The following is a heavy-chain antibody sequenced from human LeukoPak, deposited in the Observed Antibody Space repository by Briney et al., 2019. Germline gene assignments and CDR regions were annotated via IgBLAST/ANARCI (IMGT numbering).Heavy chain of an antibody. CDR3: ARSIFSGSYAFDF. CDR1: GGSISGNY. Sequence: SETLSLTCTVSGGSISGNYWSWIRQPPGQGLEWIAYIHSSGYTNYNPSLKSRVTISVDTSKNQFSLKMTSVTAADTAVYYCARSIFSGSYAFDFWGHGTLVTVSS. CDR2: IHSSGYT. J-gene: IGHJ4*01. V-gene: IGHV4-4*09. D-gene: IGHD3-3*01.